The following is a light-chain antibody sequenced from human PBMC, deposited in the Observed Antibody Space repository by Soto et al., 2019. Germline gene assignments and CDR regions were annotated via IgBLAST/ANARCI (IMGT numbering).Light chain of an antibody. V-gene: IGKV3-15*01. CDR1: QSVSSK. CDR3: QQYNNWPPWT. Sequence: ELVMTQSPDTLSVSPGERATLSCRASQSVSSKLAWYQQKPGQTPRLLIYDGSTRVTGIPARFSGSGSGTEFTLTISSLQSEDFAVYYCQQYNNWPPWTFGQGTTVEIK. J-gene: IGKJ1*01. CDR2: DGS.